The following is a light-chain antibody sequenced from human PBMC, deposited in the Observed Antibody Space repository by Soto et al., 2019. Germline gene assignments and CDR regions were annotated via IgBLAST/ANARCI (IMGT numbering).Light chain of an antibody. CDR3: CSYAGSYTHV. Sequence: QLVLTQPRSVSGSPGQSVTISCTGTSSDVGGYNYVSWYQQHPGKAPKLMIYDVSKRPSGVPDRFSGSKSGNTASLTISGLQAEDEADYYCCSYAGSYTHVFGTGTKLTVL. V-gene: IGLV2-11*01. CDR2: DVS. CDR1: SSDVGGYNY. J-gene: IGLJ1*01.